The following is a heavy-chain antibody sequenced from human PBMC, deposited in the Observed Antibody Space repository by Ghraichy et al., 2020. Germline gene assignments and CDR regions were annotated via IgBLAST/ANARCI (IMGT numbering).Heavy chain of an antibody. CDR3: ARGRKSSQQLVPLPFDY. V-gene: IGHV4-34*01. D-gene: IGHD6-13*01. CDR2: INHWGST. J-gene: IGHJ4*02. CDR1: GGSFTSYY. Sequence: TLSLTCAVYGGSFTSYYWSWIRQPPGKGLEWIGEINHWGSTTYNPSLKSRVTLSVDRSKDQFSLKLSSVTAADTAVFYCARGRKSSQQLVPLPFDYWGQGTLLTVSS.